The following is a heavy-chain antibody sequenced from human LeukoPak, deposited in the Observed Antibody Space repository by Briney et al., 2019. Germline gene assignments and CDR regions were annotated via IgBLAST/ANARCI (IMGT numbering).Heavy chain of an antibody. CDR2: IGISSNYT. D-gene: IGHD1-26*01. CDR3: AGGTSDYFDH. J-gene: IGHJ4*02. Sequence: GGSLRLSCAASGFTFSDYYMSWIRQAPGKGLEWVSYIGISSNYTKYAESVKGRFTVSRDNAENSLYLQMSSLRAEDTAVYYSAGGTSDYFDHWGQGTLVTVSS. CDR1: GFTFSDYY. V-gene: IGHV3-11*03.